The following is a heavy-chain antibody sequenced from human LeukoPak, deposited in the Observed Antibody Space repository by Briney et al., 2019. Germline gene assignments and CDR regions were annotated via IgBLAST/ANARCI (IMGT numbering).Heavy chain of an antibody. CDR1: GGSISSGSYY. Sequence: SETLSLTCTVSGGSISSGSYYWSWIRQPAGKGLEWIGRIYTSGSTNYNPSLKSRVTISVDTSKNQFSLKLSSVTAADTAVYYCARDLGIAVAGPIFDYWGQGTLVTVSS. J-gene: IGHJ4*02. CDR2: IYTSGST. V-gene: IGHV4-61*02. CDR3: ARDLGIAVAGPIFDY. D-gene: IGHD6-19*01.